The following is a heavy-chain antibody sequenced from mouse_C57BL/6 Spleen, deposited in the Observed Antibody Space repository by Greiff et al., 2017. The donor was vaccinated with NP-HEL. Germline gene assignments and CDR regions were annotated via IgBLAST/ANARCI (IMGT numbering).Heavy chain of an antibody. CDR3: TAYGRMDY. D-gene: IGHD1-1*01. V-gene: IGHV1-15*01. J-gene: IGHJ4*01. CDR2: IDPETGGT. Sequence: ESGAELVRPGASVTLSCKASGYTFTDYEMHWVKQTPVHGLEWIGAIDPETGGTAYNQKFKGKAILTADKSSSTAYMELRSLTSEDSAVYYCTAYGRMDYWGQGTSVTVSS. CDR1: GYTFTDYE.